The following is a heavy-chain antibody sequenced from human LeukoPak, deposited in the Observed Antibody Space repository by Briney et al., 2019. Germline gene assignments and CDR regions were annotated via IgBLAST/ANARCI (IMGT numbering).Heavy chain of an antibody. CDR3: ARGGDGYNYSYYYGMDV. V-gene: IGHV1-46*01. CDR1: GYTFTSYY. CDR2: INPSGGST. D-gene: IGHD5-24*01. J-gene: IGHJ6*02. Sequence: GASVKVSCKASGYTFTSYYMHWVRQAPGQGLEWMGIINPSGGSTSYAQKFQGRVTMTRDTSTSTVYMELSSLRSEDTAVYYCARGGDGYNYSYYYGMDVWGQGTTVTVSS.